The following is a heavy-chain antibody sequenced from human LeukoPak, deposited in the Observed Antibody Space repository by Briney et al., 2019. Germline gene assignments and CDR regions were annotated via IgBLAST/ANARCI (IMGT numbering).Heavy chain of an antibody. J-gene: IGHJ4*02. CDR2: IYYSGST. D-gene: IGHD5-24*01. CDR3: ARQPWGDGYNPSDY. Sequence: SETLSLTCTVSGGSISSSSYYWGWIRQPPGKGLEWIGSIYYSGSTNYNPSLKSRVTISVDTSKNQFSLKLSSVTAADTAVYYCARQPWGDGYNPSDYWGQGTLVTVSS. CDR1: GGSISSSSYY. V-gene: IGHV4-39*01.